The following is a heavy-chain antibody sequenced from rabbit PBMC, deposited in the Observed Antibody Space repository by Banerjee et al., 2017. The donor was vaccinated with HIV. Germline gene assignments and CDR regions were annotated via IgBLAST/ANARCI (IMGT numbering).Heavy chain of an antibody. CDR2: INTISGDT. J-gene: IGHJ4*01. D-gene: IGHD1-1*01. CDR3: ASGYSDVYFNL. V-gene: IGHV1S40*01. Sequence: QSLEESGGDLVKPEGSLTLTCTASGFSFSNGYVMCWVRQAPGKGLEWIACINTISGDTVYATWAKGRFTISKASWTTVTLQMTSLTAADTATYFCASGYSDVYFNLWGPGTLVTVS. CDR1: GFSFSNGYV.